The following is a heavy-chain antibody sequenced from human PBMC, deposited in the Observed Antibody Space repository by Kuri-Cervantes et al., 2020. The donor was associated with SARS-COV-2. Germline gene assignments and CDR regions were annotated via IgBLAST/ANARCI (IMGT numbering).Heavy chain of an antibody. V-gene: IGHV3-30*02. CDR3: AKDFTQVVPAAHYYYYYYMDV. CDR2: IRYDGSNK. CDR1: GFSFSSYG. Sequence: GGSLRLSCAASGFSFSSYGAHWVRQAPGKGLEWVAFIRYDGSNKYYADSVKGRFTISRDNSKNTLYLQMNSLRAEDTAVYYCAKDFTQVVPAAHYYYYYYMDVWGKGTTVTVSS. D-gene: IGHD2-2*01. J-gene: IGHJ6*03.